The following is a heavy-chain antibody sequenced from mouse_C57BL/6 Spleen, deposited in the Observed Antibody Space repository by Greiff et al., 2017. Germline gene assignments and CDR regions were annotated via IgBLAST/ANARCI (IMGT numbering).Heavy chain of an antibody. CDR2: ISSGGSYT. D-gene: IGHD2-14*01. V-gene: IGHV5-6*01. J-gene: IGHJ2*01. CDR1: GFTFSSYG. CDR3: ARHEEYDEGPFGY. Sequence: EVKLMESGGDLVKPGGSLKLSCAASGFTFSSYGMSWVRQTPDKRLEWVATISSGGSYTYYPDSVKGRCTISRDNAKNTLYLQMSSLKSEDTAMXYCARHEEYDEGPFGYWGQGTTLTVSS.